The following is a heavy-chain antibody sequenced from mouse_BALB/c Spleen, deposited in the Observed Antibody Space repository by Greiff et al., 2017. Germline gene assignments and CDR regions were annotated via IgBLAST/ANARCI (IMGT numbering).Heavy chain of an antibody. CDR3: ARWGNYGAWFAY. V-gene: IGHV1-4*01. CDR2: INPSSGYT. Sequence: QVQLQQSGAELARPGASVKMSCKASGYTFTSYTMHWVKQRPGQGLEWIGYINPSSGYTNYNQKFKDKATLTADKSSSTAYMQLSSLTSEDSAVYYCARWGNYGAWFAYWGQGTLVTVSA. J-gene: IGHJ3*01. D-gene: IGHD2-1*01. CDR1: GYTFTSYT.